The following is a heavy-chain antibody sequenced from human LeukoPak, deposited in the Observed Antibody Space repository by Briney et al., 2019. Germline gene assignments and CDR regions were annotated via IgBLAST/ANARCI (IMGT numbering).Heavy chain of an antibody. J-gene: IGHJ3*02. CDR2: INTNTRNP. D-gene: IGHD3-9*01. V-gene: IGHV7-4-1*02. CDR3: ARGGFDSRWACDI. CDR1: GYTFTRYA. Sequence: ASVKVSCKAPGYTFTRYAMNWVRQAPGQGLEWMGWINTNTRNPTYAQGFTGRVVFSLDTSVSTAYLQISSLKAEDTAVYYCARGGFDSRWACDIWGQGTMVTVSS.